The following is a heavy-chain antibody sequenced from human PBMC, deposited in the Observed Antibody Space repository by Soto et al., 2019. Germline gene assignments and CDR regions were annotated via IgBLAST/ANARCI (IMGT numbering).Heavy chain of an antibody. Sequence: GGSLRLSCAASGFTFSNAWMSWVRQAPGKGLEWVGSIKSNTDGGTTDYAAPVKGRFTISRDDSKNTLYLQMNSLKTEDTAVYYCTTDLSGITGTTFRYYYGMDVWGQGTTVTVSS. D-gene: IGHD1-7*01. CDR2: IKSNTDGGTT. V-gene: IGHV3-15*01. J-gene: IGHJ6*02. CDR1: GFTFSNAW. CDR3: TTDLSGITGTTFRYYYGMDV.